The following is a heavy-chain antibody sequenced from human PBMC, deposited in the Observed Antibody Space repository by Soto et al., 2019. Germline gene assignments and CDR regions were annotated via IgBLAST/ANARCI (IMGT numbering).Heavy chain of an antibody. CDR1: GYTFTGYY. J-gene: IGHJ6*02. Sequence: GASVKVCCKASGYTFTGYYMHWVRQAPGQGLEWMGWINPNSGGTNYAQKFQGRVTMTRDTSISTAYMELSRLRSDDTAVYYCARLLLPSYYYYYGMDVWGQGTTVTVSS. CDR2: INPNSGGT. V-gene: IGHV1-2*02. CDR3: ARLLLPSYYYYYGMDV. D-gene: IGHD2-15*01.